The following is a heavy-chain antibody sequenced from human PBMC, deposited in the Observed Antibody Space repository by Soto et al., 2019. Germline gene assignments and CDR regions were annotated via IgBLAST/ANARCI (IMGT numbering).Heavy chain of an antibody. CDR1: GGSISSYY. Sequence: SETLSLTCTVSGGSISSYYWSWIRQPPGKGLEWIGYIYCSGSTNYNPSLKSRVTISVDTSKNQFSLKLSSVTAADTAVYYCARHPLTTVTMFNWFDPWGQGTLVTVSS. CDR3: ARHPLTTVTMFNWFDP. CDR2: IYCSGST. V-gene: IGHV4-59*08. D-gene: IGHD4-4*01. J-gene: IGHJ5*02.